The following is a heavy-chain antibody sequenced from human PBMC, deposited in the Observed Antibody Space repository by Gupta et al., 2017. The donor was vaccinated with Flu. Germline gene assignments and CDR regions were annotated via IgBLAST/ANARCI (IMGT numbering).Heavy chain of an antibody. Sequence: EVQLVESGGGLAQPGRSLRLSCTTSGFTFGDYTINWVRQAPGKGLEWVGLIRSKTYGGTTEYAASVRGRFTISRDDSRDIAYLQLNSLKTEDTAVYFCARYYDILSPYALFDYWGRGTRVTVSA. CDR1: GFTFGDYT. V-gene: IGHV3-49*04. J-gene: IGHJ4*02. CDR2: IRSKTYGGTT. CDR3: ARYYDILSPYALFDY. D-gene: IGHD3-9*01.